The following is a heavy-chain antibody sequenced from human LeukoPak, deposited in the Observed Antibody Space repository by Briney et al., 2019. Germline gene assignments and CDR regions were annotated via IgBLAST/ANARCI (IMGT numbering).Heavy chain of an antibody. V-gene: IGHV1-2*02. Sequence: ASVKVSCKASGYTFTGYYMHWVRQAPGQGLEWMGWVNPNSGGTNYAQKFQGRVTMTRDTSISTAYMELSRLRSDDTAVYYCTSREATSDDTFDYWGQGTLVTVSS. CDR2: VNPNSGGT. D-gene: IGHD5-12*01. CDR3: TSREATSDDTFDY. CDR1: GYTFTGYY. J-gene: IGHJ4*02.